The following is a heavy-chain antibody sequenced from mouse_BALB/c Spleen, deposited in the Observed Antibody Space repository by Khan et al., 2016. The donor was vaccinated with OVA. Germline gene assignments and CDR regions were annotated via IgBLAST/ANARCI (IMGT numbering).Heavy chain of an antibody. J-gene: IGHJ2*01. CDR1: GFSLTSYG. CDR3: ARLEDK. CDR2: ICAGGSP. V-gene: IGHV2-9*02. Sequence: QVQLKQSGPGLVAPSQSLSITCTASGFSLTSYGVHWVRQPPGKGLEWLGVICAGGSPNYNSALMSRLSIIKDNSKSEVFLKMNRLQTDDTAMYYCARLEDKWGQGTTLTVSS.